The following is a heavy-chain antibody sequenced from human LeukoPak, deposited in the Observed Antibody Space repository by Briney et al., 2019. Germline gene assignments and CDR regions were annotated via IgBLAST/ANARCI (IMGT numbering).Heavy chain of an antibody. CDR3: AAPHLAKFDY. CDR1: GGTFSSYA. Sequence: GASVKVSCKASGGTFSSYAISWVRQAPGQGLEWMGGIIPIFGTTNYAQKFQGRVTITTDESTSTAYMELSSLRSEDTAVYYCAAPHLAKFDYWGQGTLVIVSS. CDR2: IIPIFGTT. D-gene: IGHD4/OR15-4a*01. J-gene: IGHJ4*02. V-gene: IGHV1-69*05.